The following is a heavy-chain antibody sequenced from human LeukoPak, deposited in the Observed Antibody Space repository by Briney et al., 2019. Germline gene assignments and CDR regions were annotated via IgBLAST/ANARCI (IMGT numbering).Heavy chain of an antibody. D-gene: IGHD2-15*01. CDR1: GFTFSSYA. CDR3: AKAGCSGGSCYLDY. CDR2: ISGSGGST. V-gene: IGHV3-23*01. Sequence: GGSLRLSCAASGFTFSSYAMSWVRQAPGKGLEWVSEISGSGGSTYYADSVKGLFTISRDNSKNTLYLQMNSLRAEVTAVYYCAKAGCSGGSCYLDYWGQGTLVTVSS. J-gene: IGHJ4*02.